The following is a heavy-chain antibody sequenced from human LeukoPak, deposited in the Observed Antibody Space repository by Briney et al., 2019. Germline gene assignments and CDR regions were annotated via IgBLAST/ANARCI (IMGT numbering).Heavy chain of an antibody. V-gene: IGHV4-39*07. Sequence: PSETLSLTCTVSGGSISSSSYYWGWIRQPPGKGLEWIGSIYYSGSTYYNPSLKSRDTISVDTSKNQFSLKLSSVTAADTAVYYCAMLDSGSYLHWGQGTLVTVSS. CDR1: GGSISSSSYY. J-gene: IGHJ4*02. CDR3: AMLDSGSYLH. CDR2: IYYSGST. D-gene: IGHD3-10*01.